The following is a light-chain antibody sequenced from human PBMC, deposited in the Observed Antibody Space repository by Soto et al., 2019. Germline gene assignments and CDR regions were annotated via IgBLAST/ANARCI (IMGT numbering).Light chain of an antibody. V-gene: IGLV2-14*01. Sequence: QSALTQPASVSGSPGQSITISCAGTSSDVGGCNYVSWYQQHPGKAPRLMIYDVTNRPSGVSNRFSGSKSGNTASLTISGLQAEDEANYYCSSYTSSSSLVVFGGGTQLTVL. CDR3: SSYTSSSSLVV. J-gene: IGLJ7*01. CDR2: DVT. CDR1: SSDVGGCNY.